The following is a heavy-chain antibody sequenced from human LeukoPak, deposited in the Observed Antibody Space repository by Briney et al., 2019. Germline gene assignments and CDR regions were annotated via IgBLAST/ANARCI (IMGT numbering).Heavy chain of an antibody. Sequence: GGSLRLSCAASGFTFTSYAMSWVRQAPGKGLEWVSSIRGASDGIYYAASVKGRFTISRDNSKNTVYLQMNSLRAEDTAVYYCANEGPNFDYWGQGTLVTVSS. CDR1: GFTFTSYA. D-gene: IGHD2-8*01. J-gene: IGHJ4*02. CDR2: IRGASDGI. V-gene: IGHV3-23*01. CDR3: ANEGPNFDY.